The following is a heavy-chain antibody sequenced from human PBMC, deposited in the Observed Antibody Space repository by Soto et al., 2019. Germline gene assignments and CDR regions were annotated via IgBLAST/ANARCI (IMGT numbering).Heavy chain of an antibody. V-gene: IGHV3-15*07. J-gene: IGHJ4*02. D-gene: IGHD3-22*01. CDR3: TTMIWLPTYDC. CDR1: GVTFKNAW. CDR2: IKSKDDVGAV. Sequence: EVQLVESGVGLLKPGGSLRLSCAASGVTFKNAWMNWVRQVPGQGREWVGRIKSKDDVGAVEYASPVTGRFTISIDDSNNPLHLQINSLTTEDTGVYYCTTMIWLPTYDCWIQGTLVTVSS.